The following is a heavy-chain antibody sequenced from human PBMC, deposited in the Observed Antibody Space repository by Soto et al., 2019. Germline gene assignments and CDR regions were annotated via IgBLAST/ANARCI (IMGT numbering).Heavy chain of an antibody. CDR2: IIPIFGTA. CDR3: ARDGLSFPDAFDI. D-gene: IGHD3-3*02. J-gene: IGHJ3*02. Sequence: QVQLVQSGAEVKKPGSSVKVSCKASGGTFSSYAISWVRQAPGQGLEWMGGIIPIFGTANYAQKFQGRVTMTAEESTSTAYMELSSLRSEDTAVYYWARDGLSFPDAFDIWGQGTMVTVSS. CDR1: GGTFSSYA. V-gene: IGHV1-69*01.